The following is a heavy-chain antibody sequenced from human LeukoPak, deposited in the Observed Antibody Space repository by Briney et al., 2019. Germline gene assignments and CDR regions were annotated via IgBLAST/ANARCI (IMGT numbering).Heavy chain of an antibody. CDR3: ARDQVGEVDAFDI. J-gene: IGHJ3*02. CDR2: ISAYNGNT. Sequence: ASVKVSCKASGGTFSSYAISWVRQAPGQGLEWMGWISAYNGNTNYAQKLQGRVTMTTDTSTSTAYMELRSLRSDDTAVYYCARDQVGEVDAFDIWGQGTMVTVSS. CDR1: GGTFSSYA. V-gene: IGHV1-18*01. D-gene: IGHD3-16*01.